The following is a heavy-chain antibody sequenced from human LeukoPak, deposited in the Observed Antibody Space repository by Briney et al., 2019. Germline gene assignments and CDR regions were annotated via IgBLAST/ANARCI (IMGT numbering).Heavy chain of an antibody. J-gene: IGHJ4*02. Sequence: SETLSLTCTVSGGSISSYYWSWIRQPPGKGLEWIGYIYYSGSTNYNPSLKSRVTISVDTSKNQFSLKLSSVTAADTAVYYCARHSSRYDGSGYFGFLVPGYFDYWGQGTLVTVSS. CDR2: IYYSGST. V-gene: IGHV4-59*03. D-gene: IGHD3-22*01. CDR1: GGSISSYY. CDR3: ARHSSRYDGSGYFGFLVPGYFDY.